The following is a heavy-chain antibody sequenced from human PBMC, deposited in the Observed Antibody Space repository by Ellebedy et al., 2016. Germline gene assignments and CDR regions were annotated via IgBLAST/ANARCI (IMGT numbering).Heavy chain of an antibody. CDR1: GFTLSNYN. Sequence: GESLKISXAASGFTLSNYNMNWVRQSPGGGLEWVASLSSGGTHIYYAASVRGRFTISRDDTRNSVFLQMESLRAADTAVYYCATDKEDTEFCSTTSCAADAFDLWGRGTMVKVSS. V-gene: IGHV3-21*01. CDR2: LSSGGTHI. J-gene: IGHJ3*01. CDR3: ATDKEDTEFCSTTSCAADAFDL. D-gene: IGHD2-2*01.